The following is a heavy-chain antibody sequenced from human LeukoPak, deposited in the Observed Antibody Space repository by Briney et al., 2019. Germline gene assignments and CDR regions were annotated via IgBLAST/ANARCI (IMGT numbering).Heavy chain of an antibody. CDR1: GGSISSYY. CDR2: IYYSGST. J-gene: IGHJ4*02. CDR3: ARIGHEDYYFDY. Sequence: PSETLSLTCTVSGGSISSYYWSWLRQPPGKGLEWIGYIYYSGSTNYNPSLKSRVTISVDTSKNQFSLKLSSVTAADTAVYYCARIGHEDYYFDYWGQGTLVTVSS. V-gene: IGHV4-59*01.